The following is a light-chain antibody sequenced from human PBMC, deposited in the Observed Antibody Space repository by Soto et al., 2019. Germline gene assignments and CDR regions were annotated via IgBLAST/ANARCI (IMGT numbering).Light chain of an antibody. J-gene: IGKJ1*01. CDR3: QQYETFSGT. V-gene: IGKV1-5*01. Sequence: DIQITQSPSTLSASVGERFTITCRASQSVSGWLAWYQQKPGEAPKLLIYDASALPRGVPSRFSGSGSGTKFTLTIASLQPDDFATYYCQQYETFSGTFGPGTKVDI. CDR2: DAS. CDR1: QSVSGW.